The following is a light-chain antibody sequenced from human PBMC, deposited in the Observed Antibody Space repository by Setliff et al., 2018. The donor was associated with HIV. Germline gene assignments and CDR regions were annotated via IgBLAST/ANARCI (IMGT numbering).Light chain of an antibody. CDR2: EVS. J-gene: IGLJ1*01. Sequence: QSVLAQPASVSGSPGQSITISCTGTSTDVGTYNLVSWYQQHPGKAPTVMIYEVSKRPSGISNRFSGSKSGNTASLTISGLQPEDESDYYCCSYASGSTSLVVVGRGTKVTV. CDR3: CSYASGSTSLVV. CDR1: STDVGTYNL. V-gene: IGLV2-23*02.